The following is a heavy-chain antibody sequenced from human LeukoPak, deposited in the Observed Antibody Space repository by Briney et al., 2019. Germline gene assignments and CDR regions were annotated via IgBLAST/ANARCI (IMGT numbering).Heavy chain of an antibody. V-gene: IGHV1-2*02. CDR3: ARVKEGSSWYFDY. Sequence: ASVKVSCKASGYTFTGYYMHWVRQPPGQGLEWMGWINPNSGGTNYAQKLQGRVTMTRDTSISTAYMELSRLRSDDTAVYYCARVKEGSSWYFDYWGQGTLVTVSS. D-gene: IGHD6-13*01. CDR1: GYTFTGYY. J-gene: IGHJ4*02. CDR2: INPNSGGT.